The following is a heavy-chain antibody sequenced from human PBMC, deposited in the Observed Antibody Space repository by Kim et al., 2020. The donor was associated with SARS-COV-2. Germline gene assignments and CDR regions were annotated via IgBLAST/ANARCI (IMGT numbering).Heavy chain of an antibody. V-gene: IGHV6-1*01. J-gene: IGHJ4*02. Sequence: VSVKSRITINPDTSKNQFSLQLNSVTPEDTAVYYCAREDSSGPLKGYFDYWGQGTLVTVSS. CDR3: AREDSSGPLKGYFDY. D-gene: IGHD6-19*01.